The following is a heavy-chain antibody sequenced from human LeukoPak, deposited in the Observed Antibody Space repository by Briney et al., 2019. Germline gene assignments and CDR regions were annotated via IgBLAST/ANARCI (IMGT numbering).Heavy chain of an antibody. Sequence: GGSLRLSCAASGFTFSSYELNWVRQAPGKGLEWVSYISSSGSTIYYADSVKGRFTISRDNAKNSLYLQMNSLRAEDTAVYYCARRYDFWDYWGQGTLVTVSS. CDR1: GFTFSSYE. D-gene: IGHD3-3*01. CDR2: ISSSGSTI. J-gene: IGHJ4*02. CDR3: ARRYDFWDY. V-gene: IGHV3-48*03.